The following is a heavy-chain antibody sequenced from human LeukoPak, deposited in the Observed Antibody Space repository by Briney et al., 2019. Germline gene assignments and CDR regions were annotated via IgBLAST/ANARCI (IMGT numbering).Heavy chain of an antibody. CDR3: ARYITVTDAFDI. Sequence: PGGSLRLSCAASGFTFSSYWMHWVRQAPGKGLVWVSRINSDGSSTSYADSVKGRFTISRDNAKNTLYPQMNSLRAEDTAVYYCARYITVTDAFDIWGQGTMVTVSS. D-gene: IGHD4-17*01. CDR2: INSDGSST. V-gene: IGHV3-74*01. CDR1: GFTFSSYW. J-gene: IGHJ3*02.